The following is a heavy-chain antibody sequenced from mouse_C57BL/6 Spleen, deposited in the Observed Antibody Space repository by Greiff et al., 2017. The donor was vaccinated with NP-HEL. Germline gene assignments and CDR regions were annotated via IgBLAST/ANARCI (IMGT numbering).Heavy chain of an antibody. Sequence: EVQLQQSGPGLVKPSQSLSLTCSVTGYSITSGYYWNWIRQFPGNILEWMGYISYDGSNNYNPSLKNRISITRDPSTNQFFLKLNSVTTEDTATYYCASGEGYYGYAMDYWGQGTSVTVSS. CDR2: ISYDGSN. V-gene: IGHV3-6*01. CDR3: ASGEGYYGYAMDY. CDR1: GYSITSGYY. D-gene: IGHD2-1*01. J-gene: IGHJ4*01.